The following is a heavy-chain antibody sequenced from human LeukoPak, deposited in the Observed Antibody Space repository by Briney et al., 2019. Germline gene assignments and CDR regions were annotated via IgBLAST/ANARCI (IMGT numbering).Heavy chain of an antibody. Sequence: SETLSLTCAVYGGSFSGYYWSWIRQPPGKGLEWIGEINHSGSTNYNPSLKSRVTISVDTSKNQFSLKLSSVTAADTAVYYCARGEAAIGAIDYWGQGTLVTVSS. CDR2: INHSGST. D-gene: IGHD2-2*01. J-gene: IGHJ4*02. CDR3: ARGEAAIGAIDY. V-gene: IGHV4-34*01. CDR1: GGSFSGYY.